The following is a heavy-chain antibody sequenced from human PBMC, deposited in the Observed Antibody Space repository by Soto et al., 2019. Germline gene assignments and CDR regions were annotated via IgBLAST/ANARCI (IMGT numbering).Heavy chain of an antibody. J-gene: IGHJ4*02. CDR3: AREGHYTQGSAHRGTDY. Sequence: SETLSLTCTVSGGSISSGDYYWSWIRQPPGKGLEWIGYIYYSGSTYYNPSLKSRVTISVDTSKNQFSLKLSSVTAADTAVYYCAREGHYTQGSAHRGTDYWGQGTQVTVSS. CDR2: IYYSGST. V-gene: IGHV4-30-4*01. CDR1: GGSISSGDYY. D-gene: IGHD3-3*01.